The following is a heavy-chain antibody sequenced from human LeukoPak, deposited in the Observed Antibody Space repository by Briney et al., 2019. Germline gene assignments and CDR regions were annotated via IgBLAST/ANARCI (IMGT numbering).Heavy chain of an antibody. CDR2: MNPNSGNT. J-gene: IGHJ3*02. Sequence: ASVTVSCKASGYTYSSYDINWVGQAGGQGLEWMGWMNPNSGNTGYAQGLQGRVAMTRDTSISTAYMELSNLISDDTAVYYCTRGGTIYDTILEDPFDIWGQGTMVTVSS. D-gene: IGHD3-22*01. CDR3: TRGGTIYDTILEDPFDI. V-gene: IGHV1-8*01. CDR1: GYTYSSYD.